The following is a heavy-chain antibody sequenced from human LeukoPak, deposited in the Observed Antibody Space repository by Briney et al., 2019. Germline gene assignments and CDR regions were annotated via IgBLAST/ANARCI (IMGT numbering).Heavy chain of an antibody. CDR2: IRDSGSST. CDR3: AKYGPQDSGSSHFDY. D-gene: IGHD1-26*01. CDR1: GFTFSSYA. Sequence: PGGSLRLSCAASGFTFSSYAMSWVRQAPGKGREWVSAIRDSGSSTHYADSVKGRFTTSRDNSKNTLFLQMNSLRAEDTAIYYCAKYGPQDSGSSHFDYWGQGALVTVSS. J-gene: IGHJ4*02. V-gene: IGHV3-23*01.